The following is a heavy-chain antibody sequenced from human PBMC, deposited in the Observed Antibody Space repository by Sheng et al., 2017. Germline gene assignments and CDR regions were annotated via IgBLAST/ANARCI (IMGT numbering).Heavy chain of an antibody. D-gene: IGHD6-13*01. CDR1: GFSFSYYR. CDR2: ISSSGSNV. V-gene: IGHV3-21*01. CDR3: ARDSSRQTYYYMDV. J-gene: IGHJ6*03. Sequence: EVQLVESGGRPGQAGGGSLRLSCAASGFSFSYYRMNWVRQAPGKGLEWVSYISSSGSNVDYADSLKGRFTISRDNARNSLYLQINSLRAEDTAVYYCARDSSRQTYYYMDVWGQGTTVTVSS.